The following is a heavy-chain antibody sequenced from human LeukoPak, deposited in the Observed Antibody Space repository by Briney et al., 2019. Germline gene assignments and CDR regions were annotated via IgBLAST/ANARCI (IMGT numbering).Heavy chain of an antibody. CDR3: ARDPAERYCSSTSCHXXGWFDP. Sequence: PSETLSLTCTVSGGSISSGGYYWSWIRQHPGKGLEWIGYIYYSGSTYYNPSLKSRVTISVDTSKNQFSLKLSSVTAADTAVYYCARDPAERYCSSTSCHXXGWFDPWGQGTXXXVSS. CDR1: GGSISSGGYY. CDR2: IYYSGST. V-gene: IGHV4-31*03. D-gene: IGHD2-2*01. J-gene: IGHJ5*02.